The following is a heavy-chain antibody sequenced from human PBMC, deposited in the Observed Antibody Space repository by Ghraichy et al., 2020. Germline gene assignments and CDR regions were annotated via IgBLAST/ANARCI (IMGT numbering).Heavy chain of an antibody. CDR1: GDSVSSNSGA. CDR3: ARLSENYHAYDY. D-gene: IGHD1-7*01. Sequence: SETLSLTCAISGDSVSSNSGAWNWIRQSPSRGLEWLGRTYYRSKWYNDYAVSVKSRITINPDTSKNQFSLQLKSVTPEDTAVYYCARLSENYHAYDYWGQGAPVTVSS. CDR2: TYYRSKWYN. V-gene: IGHV6-1*01. J-gene: IGHJ4*02.